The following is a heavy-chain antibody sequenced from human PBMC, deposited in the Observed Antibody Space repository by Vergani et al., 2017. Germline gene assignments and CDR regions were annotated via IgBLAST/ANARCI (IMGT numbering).Heavy chain of an antibody. CDR1: GGSFSGYY. V-gene: IGHV4-34*01. Sequence: QVQLQQWGAGLLKPSETLSLTCAVYGGSFSGYYWSWIRQPPGKGLEWIGEINHSGSTNYNPSLKSRVTISVGTSSNQFSLKLSSVTAADAAVYYCARGRRYQLVSDXFDYWGQGTLVTVSS. J-gene: IGHJ4*02. D-gene: IGHD2-2*01. CDR2: INHSGST. CDR3: ARGRRYQLVSDXFDY.